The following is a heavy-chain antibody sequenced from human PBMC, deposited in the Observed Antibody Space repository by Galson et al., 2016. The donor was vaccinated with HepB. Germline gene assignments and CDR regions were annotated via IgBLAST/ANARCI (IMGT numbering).Heavy chain of an antibody. J-gene: IGHJ4*02. CDR3: ARDLVDSIGWVDY. CDR1: GYIFTNHA. Sequence: SVKVSCKASGYIFTNHAFSWVRQAPGQSLEWMGWIDTKNGNTVYARKLQGRVTMTTDTSTNTAYMELTSLRSDDTAVYYCARDLVDSIGWVDYWGQGTLVTVSS. CDR2: IDTKNGNT. V-gene: IGHV1-18*04. D-gene: IGHD6-19*01.